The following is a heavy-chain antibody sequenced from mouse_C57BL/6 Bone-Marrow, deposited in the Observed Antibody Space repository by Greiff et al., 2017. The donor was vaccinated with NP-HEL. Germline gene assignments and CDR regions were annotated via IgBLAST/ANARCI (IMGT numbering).Heavy chain of an antibody. J-gene: IGHJ3*01. Sequence: EVQLVESGGDLVKPGGSLKLSCAASGFTFSSYGMSWVRQTPDKRLEWVATISSGGSYNYYPDSVTGRFTISRDNAKNTLYLQMSSLKSEDTAMYYCASPYDYDVAWFAYWGQGTLVTVSA. D-gene: IGHD2-4*01. CDR3: ASPYDYDVAWFAY. CDR1: GFTFSSYG. CDR2: ISSGGSYN. V-gene: IGHV5-6*01.